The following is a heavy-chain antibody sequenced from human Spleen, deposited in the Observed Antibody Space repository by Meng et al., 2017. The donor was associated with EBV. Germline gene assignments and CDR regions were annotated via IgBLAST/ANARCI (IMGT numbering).Heavy chain of an antibody. CDR2: ITVYNGNT. D-gene: IGHD5-12*01. CDR1: GYPFPAYG. CDR3: ARDSSGYNANDKVSDY. Sequence: QVQLVQDGVEVKKAGASVKVSCKTSGYPFPAYGISLVRQAPGHGLEWMGWITVYNGNTNYAPRLQGRVTMTTDLSTSTAYMELRSLRSDDTAVYYCARDSSGYNANDKVSDYWGQGTLVTVSS. V-gene: IGHV1-18*01. J-gene: IGHJ4*02.